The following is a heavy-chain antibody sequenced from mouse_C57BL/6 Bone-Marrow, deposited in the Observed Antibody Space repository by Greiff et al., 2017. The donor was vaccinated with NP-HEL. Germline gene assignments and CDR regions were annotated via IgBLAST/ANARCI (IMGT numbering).Heavy chain of an antibody. CDR3: ARIWGITTVVYWYFDV. J-gene: IGHJ1*03. D-gene: IGHD1-1*01. CDR1: GYSITSGYY. CDR2: ISYDGSN. V-gene: IGHV3-6*01. Sequence: EVKLMESGPGLVKPSQSLSLTCSVTGYSITSGYYWNWIRQFPGNKLEWMGYISYDGSNNYNPSLKNRISITRDTSKNQFFLKLNSVTTEDTATYYCARIWGITTVVYWYFDVWGTGTTVTVSS.